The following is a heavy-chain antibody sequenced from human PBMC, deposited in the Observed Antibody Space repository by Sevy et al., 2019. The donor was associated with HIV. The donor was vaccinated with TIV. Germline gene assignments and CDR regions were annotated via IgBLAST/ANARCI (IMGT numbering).Heavy chain of an antibody. CDR1: GLTFSDYY. CDR3: VGRRYSYTYSWSYHFDY. CDR2: ISSSGTTL. J-gene: IGHJ4*02. Sequence: GGSLRLSCAASGLTFSDYYMSWIRQAPGKGLEWLSYISSSGTTLYSADSVKGRLAISRDNAKNSLYLQMNSLGAEDTAVYFCVGRRYSYTYSWSYHFDYWGQGALVTVSS. V-gene: IGHV3-11*01. D-gene: IGHD5-18*01.